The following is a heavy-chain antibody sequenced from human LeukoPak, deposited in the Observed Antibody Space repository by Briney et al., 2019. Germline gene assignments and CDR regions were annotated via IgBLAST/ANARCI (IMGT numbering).Heavy chain of an antibody. Sequence: ASVKVSCKASGYTFTGYYMHWVRQAPGQGLEWMGWINPNSGVTNYAQKFQGRVTMTRDTSISTAYMELSRLRSDDTAVYYCARVATPYCGGDCYDAFDIWGQGTMVTVSS. CDR1: GYTFTGYY. CDR3: ARVATPYCGGDCYDAFDI. D-gene: IGHD2-21*02. CDR2: INPNSGVT. J-gene: IGHJ3*02. V-gene: IGHV1-2*02.